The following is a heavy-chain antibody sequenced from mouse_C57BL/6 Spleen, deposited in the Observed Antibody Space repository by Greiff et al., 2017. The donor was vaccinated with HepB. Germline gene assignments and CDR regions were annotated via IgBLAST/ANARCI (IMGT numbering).Heavy chain of an antibody. V-gene: IGHV5-17*01. CDR2: ISSGSSTI. J-gene: IGHJ2*01. Sequence: EVKLMESGGGLVKPGGSLKLSCAASGFTFSDYGMHWVRQAPEKGLEWVAYISSGSSTIYYADTVKGRFTISRDNAKNTLFLQMTGLRSEDTAMYYCARGDYFDSWGQGTTLTVSS. CDR3: ARGDYFDS. CDR1: GFTFSDYG.